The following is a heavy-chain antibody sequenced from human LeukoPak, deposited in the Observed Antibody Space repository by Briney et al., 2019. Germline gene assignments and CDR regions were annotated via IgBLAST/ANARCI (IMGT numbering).Heavy chain of an antibody. CDR3: TRGTLHLDT. D-gene: IGHD2-15*01. CDR2: ISHSGNT. V-gene: IGHV4-38-2*01. Sequence: SETLSLTCAVSCFSISSGYYWAWIRQPPGKGLEWVATISHSGNTYFNPSLQSRVTVSLDTSQNQFSLNVTYVKAADTAMYYCTRGTLHLDTWGQGTLVIVSS. J-gene: IGHJ5*02. CDR1: CFSISSGYY.